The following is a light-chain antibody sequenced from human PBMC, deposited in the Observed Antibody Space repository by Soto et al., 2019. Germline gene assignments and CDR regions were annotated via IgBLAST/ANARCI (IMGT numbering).Light chain of an antibody. V-gene: IGKV3-20*01. CDR1: QSVSSAY. CDR3: QQYGSSSTWT. Sequence: EIVLTQSPGTLSLSPGERATLSCRASQSVSSAYLAWYQHKPGQPPTLLIYAASSRVTGIPDRFSGSGSGTDFTLTISRLEPEDFAVYYCQQYGSSSTWTFGQGXKVXX. CDR2: AAS. J-gene: IGKJ1*01.